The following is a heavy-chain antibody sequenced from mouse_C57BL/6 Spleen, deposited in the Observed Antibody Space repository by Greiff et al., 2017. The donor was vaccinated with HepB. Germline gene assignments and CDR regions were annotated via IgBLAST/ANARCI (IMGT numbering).Heavy chain of an antibody. CDR3: VRWGYDWYVDV. J-gene: IGHJ1*03. V-gene: IGHV10-3*01. Sequence: DVKLQESGGGLVQPKGSLKLSCAASGFTFNTYAMHWVRQAPGKGLEWVARLRSKSSNYATYYADSVKDRFTISRDDSQSMLYRQMNNLKTEDTAMYYCVRWGYDWYVDVWGTGTTVTVSS. D-gene: IGHD2-2*01. CDR1: GFTFNTYA. CDR2: LRSKSSNYAT.